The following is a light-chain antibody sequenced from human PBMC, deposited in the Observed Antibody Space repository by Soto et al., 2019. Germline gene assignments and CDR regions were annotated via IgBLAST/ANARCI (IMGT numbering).Light chain of an antibody. Sequence: EVVLTQSPGTLSLSPGERATLSCRASQSISSSFLVWYKQKPGQAPRLLIYVASNRATDIPDRFSGSGSGTDFTLTISRLEPEDFAAYYCQQYGSSPWTFGQGTKVEIK. V-gene: IGKV3-20*01. CDR1: QSISSSF. J-gene: IGKJ1*01. CDR2: VAS. CDR3: QQYGSSPWT.